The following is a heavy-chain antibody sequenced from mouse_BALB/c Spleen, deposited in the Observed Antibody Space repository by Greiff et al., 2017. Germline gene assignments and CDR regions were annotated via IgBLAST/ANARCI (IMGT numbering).Heavy chain of an antibody. V-gene: IGHV1-9*01. CDR1: GYTFSSYW. D-gene: IGHD3-1*01. CDR3: ARSGVYYAMDY. J-gene: IGHJ4*01. Sequence: QVQLQQSGPELVKPGASVKMSCKATGYTFSSYWIEWVKQRPGHGLEWIGEILPGSGSTNYNEKFKGKATFTADTSSNTAYMQLSSLTSEDSAVYYCARSGVYYAMDYWGQGTSVTVSS. CDR2: ILPGSGST.